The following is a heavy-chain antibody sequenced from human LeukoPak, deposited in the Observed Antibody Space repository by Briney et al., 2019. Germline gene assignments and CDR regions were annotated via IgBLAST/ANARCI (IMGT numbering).Heavy chain of an antibody. CDR3: AREAYYYYMDV. V-gene: IGHV3-7*01. Sequence: GGSLRLSCAAPGFTFSSYWMSWVRQAPGKGLEWVANIKQDRSEKYYVDSVKGRFTISRDNAKNSLYLQMNSLRAEDTAVYYCAREAYYYYMDVWGKGTTVTVSS. CDR1: GFTFSSYW. CDR2: IKQDRSEK. J-gene: IGHJ6*03.